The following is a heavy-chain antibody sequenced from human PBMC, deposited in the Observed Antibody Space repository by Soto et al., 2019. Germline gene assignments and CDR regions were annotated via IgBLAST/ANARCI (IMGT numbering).Heavy chain of an antibody. Sequence: QLQLQESGPGLVKPSETLSLTCIVSGGSITRNNHYWGWIRQSPGKGLEWIGSSLYSGSTKDNASHKSRGTLSVETSKNQFSLKMSSVTAADTALYYCARLGSSGWYQGSYFDYWGQGTRVNVSS. CDR1: GGSITRNNHY. V-gene: IGHV4-39*01. CDR2: SLYSGST. CDR3: ARLGSSGWYQGSYFDY. J-gene: IGHJ4*02. D-gene: IGHD6-19*01.